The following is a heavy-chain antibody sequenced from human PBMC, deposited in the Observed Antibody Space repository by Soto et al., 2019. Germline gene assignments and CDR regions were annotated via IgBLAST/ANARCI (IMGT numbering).Heavy chain of an antibody. D-gene: IGHD3-10*01. V-gene: IGHV3-30*03. CDR2: ISYDGSDK. Sequence: GGSLRLSCAASGFTFSSYGMHWVRQAPGKGLEWVAVISYDGSDKYYADSVKGRFTISRDNSKNTLYLQMNSLRTEDTAIYYCARDDEGGSYCDLGYWGQGTLVTVSS. CDR3: ARDDEGGSYCDLGY. CDR1: GFTFSSYG. J-gene: IGHJ4*02.